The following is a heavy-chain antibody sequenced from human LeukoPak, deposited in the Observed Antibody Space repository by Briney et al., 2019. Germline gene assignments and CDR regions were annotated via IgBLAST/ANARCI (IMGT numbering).Heavy chain of an antibody. J-gene: IGHJ4*02. D-gene: IGHD3-16*02. CDR3: ARVYYDYVWGSYRHTFDY. V-gene: IGHV1-2*02. CDR2: INPNSGGT. CDR1: GYTSTGYY. Sequence: ASVKVSCKASGYTSTGYYMHWVRQAPGQGLEWMGWINPNSGGTNYAQKFQGRVTMTRDTSISTAYMELSRLRSDDTAVYYCARVYYDYVWGSYRHTFDYWGQGTLVTVSS.